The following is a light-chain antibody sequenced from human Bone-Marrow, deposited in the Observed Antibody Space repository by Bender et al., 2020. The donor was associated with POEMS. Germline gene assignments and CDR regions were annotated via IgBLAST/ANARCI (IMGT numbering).Light chain of an antibody. CDR1: SSNIGAGFD. CDR3: QSYDSYLSVWV. CDR2: ANT. J-gene: IGLJ3*02. Sequence: QSVLTQPPSVYGAPGQRVTISCTGSSSNIGAGFDAHWYQQVPGTAPKLLIFANTNRPSGVPDRFSGSKSGTSASLAITGLQAEDEADYYCQSYDSYLSVWVFGGGTKVTVL. V-gene: IGLV1-40*01.